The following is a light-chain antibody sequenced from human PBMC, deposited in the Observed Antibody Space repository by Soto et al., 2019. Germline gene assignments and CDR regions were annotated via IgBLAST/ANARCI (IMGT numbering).Light chain of an antibody. CDR2: LEGSGSY. V-gene: IGLV4-60*02. J-gene: IGLJ3*02. Sequence: QPVLTQSSSASASLGSSVKLTCTLSSGHSSDIIAWHQQQPGKAPRYLMKLEGSGSYNKGSGVPDRFSGSSSGVDRYLTISNLQFEDEADYYCETWDSNTHTVFGGGTKLTVL. CDR3: ETWDSNTHTV. CDR1: SGHSSDI.